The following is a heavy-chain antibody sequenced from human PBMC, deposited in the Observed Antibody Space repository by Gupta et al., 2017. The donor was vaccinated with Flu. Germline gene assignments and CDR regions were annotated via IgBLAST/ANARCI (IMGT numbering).Heavy chain of an antibody. CDR2: IYTSGST. CDR3: ARGVSSSFPDL. Sequence: QVQLQESGPGLVKPSQTLSLTCTVSGGSISSGSYYWSWIRQPAGKGLAWIGRIYTSGSTNYNPSLNSRVTISVDTSKNQFSLKLSSVTAADTAVYYCARGVSSSFPDLWGQGTLVTVSS. V-gene: IGHV4-61*02. D-gene: IGHD6-13*01. CDR1: GGSISSGSYY. J-gene: IGHJ4*02.